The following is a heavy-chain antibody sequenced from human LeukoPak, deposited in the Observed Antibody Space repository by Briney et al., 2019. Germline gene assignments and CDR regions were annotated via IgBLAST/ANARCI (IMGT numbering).Heavy chain of an antibody. J-gene: IGHJ3*02. CDR2: INHSGST. CDR3: ARQRAGGITIFGVVNGAFDI. V-gene: IGHV4-34*01. CDR1: GGSFSGYY. D-gene: IGHD3-3*01. Sequence: PSETLSLTCAVYGGSFSGYYWSWIRQPPGKGLEWIGEINHSGSTNYNPSLKSRVTISVDTSKNQFSLKLSSVTAADTAVYYCARQRAGGITIFGVVNGAFDIWGQGTMVTVSS.